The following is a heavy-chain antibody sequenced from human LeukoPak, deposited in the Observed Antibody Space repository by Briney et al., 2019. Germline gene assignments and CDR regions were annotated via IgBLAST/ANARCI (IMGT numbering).Heavy chain of an antibody. CDR2: TYYSGSI. CDR1: GGSISSYY. V-gene: IGHV4-59*01. J-gene: IGHJ4*02. D-gene: IGHD3-16*02. CDR3: ASLSLGELSFDY. Sequence: SETLSLTCTVSGGSISSYYWSWIRQPPGKGLEWIGYTYYSGSINYNPSLKSRVTISVDRSKIQFSLKLSSVTAADTAVYYCASLSLGELSFDYWGQGTLVTVSS.